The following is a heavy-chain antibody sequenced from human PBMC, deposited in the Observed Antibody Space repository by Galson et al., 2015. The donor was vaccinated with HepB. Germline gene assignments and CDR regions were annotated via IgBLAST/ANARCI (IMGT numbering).Heavy chain of an antibody. CDR1: GFTFSSHS. J-gene: IGHJ4*02. CDR3: ARSARRDLDF. Sequence: SLRLSCAASGFTFSSHSMNWVRQAPGKGLEWVSYINSGSSAIYYADSVRGRFTTSRDNARNSLYLQMNSLKDEDTAVYYCARSARRDLDFWGQGTLVTVSS. CDR2: INSGSSAI. V-gene: IGHV3-48*02. D-gene: IGHD6-6*01.